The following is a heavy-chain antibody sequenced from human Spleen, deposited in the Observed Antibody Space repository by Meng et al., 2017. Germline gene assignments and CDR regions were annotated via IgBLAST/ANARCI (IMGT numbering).Heavy chain of an antibody. Sequence: QPQLQESGPGLVKPSEALSLTCRVSGGSTSTRGYYWGWIRQPPGKGLEWIGSIGHSGITYYTPSLKSRVTVSIDTSKNQFSLEVTSVTAADTAVYYCVRSSGWVRTGFDPWGQGTLVTVSS. D-gene: IGHD6-19*01. J-gene: IGHJ5*02. V-gene: IGHV4-39*01. CDR3: VRSSGWVRTGFDP. CDR1: GGSTSTRGYY. CDR2: IGHSGIT.